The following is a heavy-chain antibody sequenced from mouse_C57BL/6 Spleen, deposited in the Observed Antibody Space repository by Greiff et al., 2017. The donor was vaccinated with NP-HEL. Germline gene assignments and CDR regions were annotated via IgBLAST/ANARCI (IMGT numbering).Heavy chain of an antibody. J-gene: IGHJ4*01. CDR3: ARPHLDAMDY. Sequence: LQESGAELARPGASVKLSCKASGYTFTSYGISWVKQRTGQGLEWIGEIYPRSGNTYYNEKFKGKATLTADKSSSTAYMELRSLTSEDSAVYFCARPHLDAMDYWGQGTTVTVSS. CDR2: IYPRSGNT. V-gene: IGHV1-81*01. CDR1: GYTFTSYG.